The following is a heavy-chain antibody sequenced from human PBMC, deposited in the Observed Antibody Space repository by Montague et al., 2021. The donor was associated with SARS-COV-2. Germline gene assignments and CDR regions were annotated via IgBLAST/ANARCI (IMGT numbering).Heavy chain of an antibody. CDR2: LDYAGSA. CDR3: VATYNGNWYYFDY. D-gene: IGHD6-13*01. J-gene: IGHJ4*02. CDR1: GGSFSSGDSY. Sequence: SETLSLTCSVSGGSFSSGDSYWGWLRQAPGRGLEWIGDLDYAGSAYYXPSLRSRVTISADTSKNQFSLKLNSVTAADTAVYYCVATYNGNWYYFDYWGQGTLVTVSS. V-gene: IGHV4-39*01.